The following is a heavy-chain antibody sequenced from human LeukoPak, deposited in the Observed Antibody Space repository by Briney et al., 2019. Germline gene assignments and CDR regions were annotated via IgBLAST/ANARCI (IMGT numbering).Heavy chain of an antibody. V-gene: IGHV4-61*01. CDR1: GGSVSSGSYY. D-gene: IGHD3-10*01. Sequence: PSETLSLTCTVSGGSVSSGSYYWSWIRQPPGKGLEWIGYIYYSGSTNYNPSLKSRVTISVDTSKNQFSLKLSSVTAADTAVYYCARARPRGVMGFDYWGQGTLVTVSS. J-gene: IGHJ4*02. CDR2: IYYSGST. CDR3: ARARPRGVMGFDY.